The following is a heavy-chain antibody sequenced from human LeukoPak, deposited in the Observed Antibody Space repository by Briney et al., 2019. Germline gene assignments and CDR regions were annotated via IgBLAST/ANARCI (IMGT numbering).Heavy chain of an antibody. V-gene: IGHV5-51*01. CDR1: GYSFSSYW. CDR3: ARGEGWEVRNRTFDI. J-gene: IGHJ3*02. D-gene: IGHD1-26*01. CDR2: IYPGDSDT. Sequence: GESPKISCKGSGYSFSSYWIAWVRQMPGKGLEWMGIIYPGDSDTRYSPSFQGQVTISADKSINTAYLQWSSLKASDSAMYYCARGEGWEVRNRTFDIWGQGTRVTVSS.